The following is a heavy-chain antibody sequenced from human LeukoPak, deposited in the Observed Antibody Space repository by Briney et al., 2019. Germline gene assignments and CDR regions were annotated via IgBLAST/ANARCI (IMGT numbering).Heavy chain of an antibody. CDR2: ISSSSSYI. J-gene: IGHJ4*02. D-gene: IGHD5-12*01. CDR3: ARGSMESGFYLDY. Sequence: GGSLRLSCAASGFTFSSYSMNWVRQAPGKGLEWVSSISSSSSYIYYADTVKGRFTISRDNAKNSLYLQMNSLRAEDTAVYYCARGSMESGFYLDYWGQGTLVTVSS. V-gene: IGHV3-21*01. CDR1: GFTFSSYS.